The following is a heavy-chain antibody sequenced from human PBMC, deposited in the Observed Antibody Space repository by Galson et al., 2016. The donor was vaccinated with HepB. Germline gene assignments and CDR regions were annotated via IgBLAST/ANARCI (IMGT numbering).Heavy chain of an antibody. V-gene: IGHV3-33*08. Sequence: SLRLSCAASGFTFSNFAMTWVRQAPGKGLEWVAGIWYDGSNKYYANSVKGRFTISRDNSKNTLYLQMNSLRAEDTAVYYCAREDPNVAVAALDYWGQGTLVTVSS. J-gene: IGHJ4*02. CDR3: AREDPNVAVAALDY. CDR1: GFTFSNFA. CDR2: IWYDGSNK. D-gene: IGHD6-19*01.